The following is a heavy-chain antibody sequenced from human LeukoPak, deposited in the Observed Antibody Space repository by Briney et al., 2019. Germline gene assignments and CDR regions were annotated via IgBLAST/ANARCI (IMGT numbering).Heavy chain of an antibody. CDR2: IYHSGST. CDR1: GGSISSSNW. J-gene: IGHJ5*02. V-gene: IGHV4-4*02. D-gene: IGHD6-19*01. CDR3: ARLESSGWYNWFDP. Sequence: SETLSLTCAVSGGSISSSNWWSWVRPPPGKGLEWIGEIYHSGSTNYNPSLKSRFSISVDKSKNQFSLKLSSVTAADPAVYYCARLESSGWYNWFDPWGQGTLVTVSS.